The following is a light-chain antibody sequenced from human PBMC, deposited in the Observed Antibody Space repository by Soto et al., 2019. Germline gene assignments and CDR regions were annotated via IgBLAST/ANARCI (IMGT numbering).Light chain of an antibody. CDR1: ASDVDDYNY. J-gene: IGLJ3*02. CDR2: EIN. Sequence: QSVLTQPASVSGSPGQSITISCTGTASDVDDYNYVSWYQQRPGQAPKLMIYEINNRPSGVSNRFSGSKSGNTASLTISGLQADDEADYYCSSYSSSKPRFGAGTKLTVL. CDR3: SSYSSSKPR. V-gene: IGLV2-14*01.